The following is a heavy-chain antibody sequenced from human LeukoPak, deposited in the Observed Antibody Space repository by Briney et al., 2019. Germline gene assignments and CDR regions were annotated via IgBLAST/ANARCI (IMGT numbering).Heavy chain of an antibody. V-gene: IGHV3-23*01. D-gene: IGHD2-2*01. CDR1: GFTFSSYT. J-gene: IGHJ4*02. CDR2: ISAGGGST. CDR3: AKDGRSSTPGY. Sequence: GGSLRLSCVISGFTFSSYTMSWVRQAPGKGLEWVSGISAGGGSTYHADFVKGRFTISRDNSKNTLFLQMNSLRAEDTAVYYCAKDGRSSTPGYWGQGTLVTVSS.